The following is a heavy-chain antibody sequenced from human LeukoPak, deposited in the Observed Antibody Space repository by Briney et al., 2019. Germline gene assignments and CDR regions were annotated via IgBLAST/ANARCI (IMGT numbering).Heavy chain of an antibody. D-gene: IGHD6-13*01. CDR2: IYYSGST. J-gene: IGHJ6*02. V-gene: IGHV4-59*12. CDR1: GGSISSYY. CDR3: AXXGPYXSSRGGYYYGMDV. Sequence: SETLSLTCTVSGGSISSYYWSWIRQPPGKGLEWIGYIYYSGSTNYNPSLKSRVTISVDTSKNQFSLKLSSVTAADTAVYYCAXXGPYXSSRGGYYYGMDVWGQGTTVTVSS.